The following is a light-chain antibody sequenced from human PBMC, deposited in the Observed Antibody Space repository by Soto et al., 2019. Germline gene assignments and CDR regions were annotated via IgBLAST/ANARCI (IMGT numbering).Light chain of an antibody. J-gene: IGLJ1*01. CDR1: SSAVGSYNL. Sequence: QSVLTQPASVSGSPGQSITISCTGTSSAVGSYNLVSWYQQHPGQAPKLMIYEVSKRPSWVSNRFSGSKSGNTASLTISGLHAEDEADYYCCSYAGSSTFYVFGTGTKLTVL. CDR2: EVS. V-gene: IGLV2-23*02. CDR3: CSYAGSSTFYV.